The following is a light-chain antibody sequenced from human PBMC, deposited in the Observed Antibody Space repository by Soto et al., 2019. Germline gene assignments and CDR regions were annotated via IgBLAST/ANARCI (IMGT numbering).Light chain of an antibody. CDR1: SNDVGGYNY. CDR2: EVI. CDR3: SSYAGSEKFV. Sequence: QSVLTQPPSASGSPGQSVTISCTGTSNDVGGYNYVSWYQQHPGKAPKLLIYEVIARPSGVPDRFSGSKSGNTASLTVSGLQADDEAYYYCSSYAGSEKFVFGTGTKVTVL. J-gene: IGLJ1*01. V-gene: IGLV2-8*01.